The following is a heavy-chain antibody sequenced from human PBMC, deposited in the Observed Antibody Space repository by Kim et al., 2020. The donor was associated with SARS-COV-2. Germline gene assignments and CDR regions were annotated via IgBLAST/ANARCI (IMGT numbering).Heavy chain of an antibody. V-gene: IGHV3-23*01. CDR2: VADNGDST. J-gene: IGHJ3*02. CDR3: ARGSGSSAFDI. CDR1: GFRFSNRA. Sequence: GGSLRLSCAASGFRFSNRALSWVRQTPGKGLEWVSTVADNGDSTFYADSVKGRFTISRDNSKNTLYLQMNSLRAEDTAIYYCARGSGSSAFDIWGQGTMVTVSS. D-gene: IGHD3-22*01.